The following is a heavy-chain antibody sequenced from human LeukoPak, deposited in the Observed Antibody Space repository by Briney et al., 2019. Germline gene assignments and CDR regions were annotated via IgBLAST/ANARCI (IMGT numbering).Heavy chain of an antibody. D-gene: IGHD6-19*01. Sequence: PGGSLRLSCAASGFTFSSYGMHWVRQAPGKGLEWVAVISYDGSNKYYADSVKGRFTISRDNSKNTLYLQMNGLRAEDTAVYYCAKAGDGYSSGWTFDYWGQGTLVTVSS. V-gene: IGHV3-30*18. CDR3: AKAGDGYSSGWTFDY. CDR2: ISYDGSNK. J-gene: IGHJ4*02. CDR1: GFTFSSYG.